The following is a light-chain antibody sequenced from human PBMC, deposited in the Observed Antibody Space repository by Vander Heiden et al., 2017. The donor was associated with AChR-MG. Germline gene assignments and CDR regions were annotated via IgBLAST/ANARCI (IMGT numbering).Light chain of an antibody. J-gene: IGKJ1*01. CDR2: KTS. CDR1: QNIGVW. V-gene: IGKV1-5*03. CDR3: QQYETYSRT. Sequence: DVQMTQSPSTLSASVGDRVTISCRASQNIGVWLAWYQQKPGKAPKLLIYKTSNLEFGVPSRFSGRGSGTNFTLTISSLQPDDFGTFYCQQYETYSRTFGQGTRVEI.